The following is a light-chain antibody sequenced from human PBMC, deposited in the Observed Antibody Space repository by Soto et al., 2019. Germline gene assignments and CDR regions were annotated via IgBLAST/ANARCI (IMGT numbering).Light chain of an antibody. CDR2: RNN. J-gene: IGLJ1*01. Sequence: QSVLTQPPSASGTPGQRVTISCSGSSSNIGSNYVYWYQQLQGTAPNLLIYRNNQRPSGVPDRFSGSKSGTSASLAISGLRSDDEADYYCAAWDDSLSGYVFGTGTKLTVL. CDR1: SSNIGSNY. V-gene: IGLV1-47*01. CDR3: AAWDDSLSGYV.